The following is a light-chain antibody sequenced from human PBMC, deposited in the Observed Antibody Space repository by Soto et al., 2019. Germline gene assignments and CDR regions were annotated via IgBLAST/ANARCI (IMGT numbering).Light chain of an antibody. V-gene: IGKV1-33*01. Sequence: DIQMTQSPSSLSASVGDRVTITCQASQDISNYLNWYQQKPGKAPKLLIDDASNLETGVPSRFSGSGSWTDFTFAISSLQPEDMATYYCQQYDNRPPTFGGGTKVEIK. CDR3: QQYDNRPPT. J-gene: IGKJ4*01. CDR2: DAS. CDR1: QDISNY.